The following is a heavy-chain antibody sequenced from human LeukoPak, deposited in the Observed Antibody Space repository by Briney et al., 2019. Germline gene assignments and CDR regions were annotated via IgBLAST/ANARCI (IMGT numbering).Heavy chain of an antibody. Sequence: GGSLRLSCAASGFTFSSYGMHWVRQAPGKGLEWVAVISYDGSNKYYADSVKGRFTISRDNSKNTLYLQMNGLRAEDTAVYYCAKDPRRYFDWLFGAFDIWGQGTMVTVSS. V-gene: IGHV3-30*18. CDR3: AKDPRRYFDWLFGAFDI. J-gene: IGHJ3*02. CDR1: GFTFSSYG. CDR2: ISYDGSNK. D-gene: IGHD3-9*01.